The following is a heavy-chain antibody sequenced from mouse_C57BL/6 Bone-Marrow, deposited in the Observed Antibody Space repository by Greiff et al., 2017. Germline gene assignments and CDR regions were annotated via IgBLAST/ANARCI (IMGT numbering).Heavy chain of an antibody. D-gene: IGHD2-3*01. CDR3: ANDGYYWFAY. Sequence: EVQLQQSGPELVKPGASVKISCKASGYTFTDYYMNWVKQSHGKSLEWIGDINPNNGGTSYNQKFKGKATLTVDKSSSTAYMELRSLTSEDSAVYYCANDGYYWFAYWGQGTLVTVS. V-gene: IGHV1-26*01. CDR1: GYTFTDYY. CDR2: INPNNGGT. J-gene: IGHJ3*01.